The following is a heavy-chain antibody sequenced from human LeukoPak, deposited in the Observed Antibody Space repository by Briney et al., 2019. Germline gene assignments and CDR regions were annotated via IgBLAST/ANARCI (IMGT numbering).Heavy chain of an antibody. CDR2: IYSGGST. J-gene: IGHJ3*02. CDR3: ARDRGTSSTGPDAFDI. D-gene: IGHD2-2*01. V-gene: IGHV3-66*01. CDR1: GLTVSSNY. Sequence: GGSLRLSCAASGLTVSSNYMNWVRQAPGKGLEWVSVIYSGGSTYYADSVKGRFTISRDNSKNTLYLQMNSLRAEDTAVYYCARDRGTSSTGPDAFDIWGQGTMVTVSS.